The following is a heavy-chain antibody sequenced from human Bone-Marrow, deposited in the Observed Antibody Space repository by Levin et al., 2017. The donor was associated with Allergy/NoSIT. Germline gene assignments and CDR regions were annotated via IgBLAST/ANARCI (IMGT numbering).Heavy chain of an antibody. D-gene: IGHD6-13*01. CDR2: ISYDGSNK. J-gene: IGHJ4*02. CDR1: GFTFSRYG. CDR3: AKDLSSSWYGNCDY. V-gene: IGHV3-30*18. Sequence: GESLKISCAASGFTFSRYGIHWVRQAPGKGLEWVAVISYDGSNKYYADSVKGRFTISRDNSKNTLYLQMNSLRAEDTAVYYCAKDLSSSWYGNCDYWGLGTLVTVSS.